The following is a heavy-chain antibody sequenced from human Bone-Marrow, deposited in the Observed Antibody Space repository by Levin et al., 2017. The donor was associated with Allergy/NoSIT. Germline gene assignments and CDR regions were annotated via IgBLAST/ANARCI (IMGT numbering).Heavy chain of an antibody. D-gene: IGHD1-14*01. Sequence: GESLKISCVASGFRFSSYGMHLVRQAPGQGLEWVALIGFGGGSGSGIYEDSVKGRFTISRYNSKNTLYLQMNSLRPEDTAMYYCAKDITGWMSTTYYNAFDVWGQGTMVSVSS. CDR1: GFRFSSYG. CDR3: AKDITGWMSTTYYNAFDV. V-gene: IGHV3-30*02. CDR2: IGFGGGSG. J-gene: IGHJ3*01.